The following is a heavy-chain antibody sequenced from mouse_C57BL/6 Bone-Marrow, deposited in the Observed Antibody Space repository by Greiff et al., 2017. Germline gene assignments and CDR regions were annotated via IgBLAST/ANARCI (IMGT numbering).Heavy chain of an antibody. CDR1: GFSLTSYG. CDR2: IWRGGST. CDR3: AKKRLGSYWYFDV. D-gene: IGHD4-1*01. V-gene: IGHV2-5*01. Sequence: VQLQQSGPGLVQPSQSLSITCTVSGFSLTSYGVHWVRQSPGKGLEWLGVIWRGGSTDYNAAFMSRLSITKDNSKSQVFFKMNSLQADDTAIYYCAKKRLGSYWYFDVWGTGTTVTVSS. J-gene: IGHJ1*03.